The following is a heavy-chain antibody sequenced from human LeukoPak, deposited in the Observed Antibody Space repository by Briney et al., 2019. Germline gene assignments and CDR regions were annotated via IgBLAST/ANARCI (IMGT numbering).Heavy chain of an antibody. D-gene: IGHD2-21*02. V-gene: IGHV4-39*01. Sequence: SETLSLTCTVSGGSISSSSYYWGWIRQPPGKGLEWIGSIYYSGSTYYNPSLKSRVTISVDTSKNQFSLKLSSVTAADTAVYYCARTDLTAIIFDYWGQGTLVTVSS. J-gene: IGHJ4*02. CDR1: GGSISSSSYY. CDR3: ARTDLTAIIFDY. CDR2: IYYSGST.